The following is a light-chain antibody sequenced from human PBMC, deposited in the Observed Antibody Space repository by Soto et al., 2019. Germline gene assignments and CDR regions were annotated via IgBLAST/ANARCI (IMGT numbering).Light chain of an antibody. J-gene: IGKJ3*01. CDR3: QKYNSAVL. Sequence: DIQMTQSPSSLSASVGDRVTITCRASQGISNYLAWYQQKPGKVPKLLIYAASTLQSGVPSRFSGSGSGTDFPLTISRLQPEDVATYYFQKYNSAVLFGPGTKVDI. V-gene: IGKV1-27*01. CDR1: QGISNY. CDR2: AAS.